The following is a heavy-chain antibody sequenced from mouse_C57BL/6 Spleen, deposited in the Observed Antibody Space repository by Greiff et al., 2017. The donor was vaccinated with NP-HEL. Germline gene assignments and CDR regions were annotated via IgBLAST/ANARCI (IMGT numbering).Heavy chain of an antibody. CDR2: IYPGDGDT. Sequence: VKLVESGAELVKPGASVKISCKASGYAFSSYWMNWVKQRPGKGLEWIGQIYPGDGDTNYNGKFKGKATLTADKSSSTAYMQLSSLTSEDSAVYFCARKGDYDTFDYWGQGTTLTVSS. V-gene: IGHV1-80*01. J-gene: IGHJ2*01. CDR1: GYAFSSYW. CDR3: ARKGDYDTFDY. D-gene: IGHD2-4*01.